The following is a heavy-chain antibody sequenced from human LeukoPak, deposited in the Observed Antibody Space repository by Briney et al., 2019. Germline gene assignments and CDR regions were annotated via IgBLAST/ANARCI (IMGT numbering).Heavy chain of an antibody. J-gene: IGHJ6*04. CDR3: ARDRCSSTSCYYGMDV. Sequence: GASLKVSCKASGYTFTSYVISWVRQAPGQRLEWMGWISAYNVNTNYAQKLQGRVTITTDTSTSTAYVELRSLRSDDTAVYYCARDRCSSTSCYYGMDVWGKGTTVTVSS. V-gene: IGHV1-18*04. CDR1: GYTFTSYV. CDR2: ISAYNVNT. D-gene: IGHD2-2*01.